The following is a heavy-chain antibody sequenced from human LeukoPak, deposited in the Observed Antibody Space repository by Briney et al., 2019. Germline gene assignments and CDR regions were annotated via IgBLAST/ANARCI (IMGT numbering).Heavy chain of an antibody. CDR2: TYYSGNT. J-gene: IGHJ4*02. CDR3: ARSTRTTVFDY. CDR1: GGSVSSYY. D-gene: IGHD4-17*01. V-gene: IGHV4-59*02. Sequence: SETLSLTCTVSGGSVSSYYWSWIRQPPGKGLEWIGYTYYSGNTDYNPSLKSRVTMSIDTSKNQFSLKLGSVTAADTAVYYCARSTRTTVFDYWGQGTLVTVSS.